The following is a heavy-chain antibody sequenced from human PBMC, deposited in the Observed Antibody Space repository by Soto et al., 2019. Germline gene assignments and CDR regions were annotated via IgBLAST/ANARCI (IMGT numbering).Heavy chain of an antibody. V-gene: IGHV3-9*01. J-gene: IGHJ6*02. D-gene: IGHD3-22*01. CDR1: GFTFDDYA. CDR3: AKDNADYYDSSGYYYSSAVLSDGMDV. CDR2: ISWNSGSI. Sequence: TGGSLRLSCAASGFTFDDYAMHWVRQAPGKGLEWVSGISWNSGSIGYADSVKGRFTISRDNAKNSLYLQMNSLRAGDTALYYCAKDNADYYDSSGYYYSSAVLSDGMDVWGQGTTVTVSS.